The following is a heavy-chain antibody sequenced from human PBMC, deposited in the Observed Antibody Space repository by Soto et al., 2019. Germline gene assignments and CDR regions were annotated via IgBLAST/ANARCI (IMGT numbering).Heavy chain of an antibody. J-gene: IGHJ4*02. V-gene: IGHV3-30-3*01. CDR3: ARGSDSSGYYYFDY. D-gene: IGHD3-22*01. CDR1: VFTFSSYA. CDR2: ISYDGSNK. Sequence: PGGFLLVSCASSVFTFSSYAMHWVGQAPGKGLEWVAVISYDGSNKYYADSVNGRFTISIDNSKNTLYLQMNSLRAEDTAVYYCARGSDSSGYYYFDYWGQGTLVTVS.